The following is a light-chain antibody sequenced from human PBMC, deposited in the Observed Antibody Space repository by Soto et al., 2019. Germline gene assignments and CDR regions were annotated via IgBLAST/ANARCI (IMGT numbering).Light chain of an antibody. CDR1: QSISTW. J-gene: IGKJ1*01. CDR2: DIS. CDR3: QQYNSYSEA. V-gene: IGKV1-5*01. Sequence: DIQMTQSPSILSANVGDRVTITCRASQSISTWLAWYQQKPGKAPKILIYDISSLESGVPSRFSGSGSGTEFTLTISSLQPDDFATYYCQQYNSYSEAFGQGTKVDIK.